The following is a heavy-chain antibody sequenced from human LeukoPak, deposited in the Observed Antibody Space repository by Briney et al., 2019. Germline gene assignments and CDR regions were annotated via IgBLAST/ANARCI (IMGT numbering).Heavy chain of an antibody. Sequence: GGSLRLSCAASGFTFDDYTMHWVRQAPGKGLEWVSLISWDGGSTYYADSVKGRFTISRDNSKNSLYLQMNSLGTEDTALYYCAGSRGSSSKYYYYYMDVWGKGTTVTVSS. CDR1: GFTFDDYT. V-gene: IGHV3-43*01. CDR3: AGSRGSSSKYYYYYMDV. D-gene: IGHD6-6*01. CDR2: ISWDGGST. J-gene: IGHJ6*03.